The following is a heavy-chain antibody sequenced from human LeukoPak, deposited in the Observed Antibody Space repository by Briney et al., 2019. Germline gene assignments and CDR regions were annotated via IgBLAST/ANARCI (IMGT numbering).Heavy chain of an antibody. CDR3: AREGGDQLEIRFAFDI. V-gene: IGHV3-20*04. J-gene: IGHJ3*02. CDR1: GFTFDDSV. CDR2: INWNGGST. Sequence: GGSLRLSCAASGFTFDDSVMSWVRQVPGKGLEWVSGINWNGGSTGYVDSVKGRFTISRDNAKNSLYLQMNSLRAEDTAVYYCAREGGDQLEIRFAFDIWGQGTMVTVSS. D-gene: IGHD1-1*01.